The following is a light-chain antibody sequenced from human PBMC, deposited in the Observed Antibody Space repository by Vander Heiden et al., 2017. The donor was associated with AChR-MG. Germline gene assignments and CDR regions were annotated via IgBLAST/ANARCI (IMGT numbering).Light chain of an antibody. CDR3: SSYTISTVV. CDR2: DVI. V-gene: IGLV2-14*03. CDR1: SSDVAGYNY. J-gene: IGLJ2*01. Sequence: QSALTQPASVSGSPGQSITISCTGTSSDVAGYNYVSWYQQHPGKAPKLMIYDVINRPSGVSNRFSGSKSGNTASLTISGLQTEDEADYYCSSYTISTVVFGGGTKLTVL.